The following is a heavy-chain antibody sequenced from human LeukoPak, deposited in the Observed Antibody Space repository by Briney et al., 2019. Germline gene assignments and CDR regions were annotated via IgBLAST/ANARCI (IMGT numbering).Heavy chain of an antibody. D-gene: IGHD1-26*01. CDR3: ARARGIVGATRTFDI. CDR1: GGSFSGYY. J-gene: IGHJ3*02. CDR2: INHSGST. V-gene: IGHV4-34*01. Sequence: SETLSLTCAVYGGSFSGYYWSWLRQPPGKGLEWIGEINHSGSTNYNPSLKSRVTISVDTSKNQFSLKLSSVTAADTAVYYCARARGIVGATRTFDIWGQGTMVTVSS.